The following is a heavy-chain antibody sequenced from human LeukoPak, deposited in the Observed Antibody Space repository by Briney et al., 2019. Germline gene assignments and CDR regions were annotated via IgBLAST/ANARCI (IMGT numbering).Heavy chain of an antibody. Sequence: SETLSLTCTVAGASISNSGYTYWGWIRQPPGKGLEWIGSFYHNGYTYYNPSLKSRLTMSVDTSRNHFSLNLKSVTAADTAVYYCARIHWLATRYYFDYWGQGTLVAVSA. D-gene: IGHD6-19*01. J-gene: IGHJ4*02. CDR2: FYHNGYT. CDR1: GASISNSGYTY. V-gene: IGHV4-39*02. CDR3: ARIHWLATRYYFDY.